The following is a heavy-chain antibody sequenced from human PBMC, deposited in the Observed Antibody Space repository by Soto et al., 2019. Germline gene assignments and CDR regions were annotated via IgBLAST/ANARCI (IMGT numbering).Heavy chain of an antibody. J-gene: IGHJ5*02. CDR2: INTNTGNP. CDR3: ARDIVVVPAAIQGSAYNWFDP. V-gene: IGHV7-4-1*01. CDR1: GYTFTSYA. D-gene: IGHD2-2*02. Sequence: ASVKVSCKASGYTFTSYAMNWVRQAPGQGLEWMGWINTNTGNPTYAQGFTGRFAFSLDTSVSTAYLQICSLKAEDTAVYYCARDIVVVPAAIQGSAYNWFDPWGQGTLVTFSS.